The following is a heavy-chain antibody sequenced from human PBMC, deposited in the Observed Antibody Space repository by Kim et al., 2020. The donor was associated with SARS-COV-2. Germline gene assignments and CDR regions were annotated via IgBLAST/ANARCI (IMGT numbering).Heavy chain of an antibody. CDR3: ARHLMYYDILTSFDY. V-gene: IGHV4-39*01. J-gene: IGHJ4*02. Sequence: PSPKRRVTISVDTSKNQFSLKLSSVTAADTAVYYCARHLMYYDILTSFDYWGQGTLVTVSS. D-gene: IGHD3-9*01.